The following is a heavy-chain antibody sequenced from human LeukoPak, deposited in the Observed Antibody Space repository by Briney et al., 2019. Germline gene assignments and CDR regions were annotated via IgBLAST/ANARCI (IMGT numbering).Heavy chain of an antibody. J-gene: IGHJ5*02. Sequence: PGGSLRLSCAAFGFTFNNAWMNWVRQAPGKGLEWVGRIKGKNVGGTTDYAAPVKGRFTISRDDSKNTVYLQMNSLKIEDTAVYYCTSHAAFDPWGQGTLVTVSS. CDR1: GFTFNNAW. CDR3: TSHAAFDP. V-gene: IGHV3-15*01. CDR2: IKGKNVGGTT.